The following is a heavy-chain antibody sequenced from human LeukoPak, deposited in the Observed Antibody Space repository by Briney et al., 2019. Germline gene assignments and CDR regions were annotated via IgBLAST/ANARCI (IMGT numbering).Heavy chain of an antibody. Sequence: SETLSLTCTVSGGSISSYYWTWIRQPPGKGLQWIGYVYYSGSTNYNPSLKSRVTISVDASKNQFSLKLSSVTVADTAVYYCARDRGYYGSGSYYHFDYWGQGTLVTVSS. CDR3: ARDRGYYGSGSYYHFDY. CDR2: VYYSGST. D-gene: IGHD3-10*01. CDR1: GGSISSYY. J-gene: IGHJ4*02. V-gene: IGHV4-59*01.